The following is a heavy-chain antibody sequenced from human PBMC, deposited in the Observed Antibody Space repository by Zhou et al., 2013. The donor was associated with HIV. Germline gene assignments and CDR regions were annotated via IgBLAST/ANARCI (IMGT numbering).Heavy chain of an antibody. CDR1: GYSLAELS. D-gene: IGHD1-1*01. V-gene: IGHV1-24*01. CDR2: LDFENVDV. J-gene: IGHJ3*02. Sequence: QVSLMQSGAEVKKPGASVKVSCKVAGYSLAELSIHWVRQAPGKGLEWLGRLDFENVDVVYVQTFQGRITLTGDTPTDTAYMELRSLTSDDTAVYYCSTDRRLEQLLRNGLHIWGQGSMVTVS. CDR3: STDRRLEQLLRNGLHI.